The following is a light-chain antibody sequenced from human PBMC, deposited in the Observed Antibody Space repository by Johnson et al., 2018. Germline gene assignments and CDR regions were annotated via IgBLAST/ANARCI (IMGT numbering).Light chain of an antibody. CDR1: SSNIGNNY. Sequence: QSVLTQPPSVSAAPVQKVTISCSGSSSNIGNNYVSWYQQLPGTAPKLLIYENNKRPSGIPDRFSGSKSGTSATLGITGLTTGDEADYYCGTWDSSLSAGNVFGTGTKVTVL. V-gene: IGLV1-51*02. CDR2: ENN. CDR3: GTWDSSLSAGNV. J-gene: IGLJ1*01.